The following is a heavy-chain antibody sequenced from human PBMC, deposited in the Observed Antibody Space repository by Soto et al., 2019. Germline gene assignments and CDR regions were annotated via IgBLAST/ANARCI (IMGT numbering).Heavy chain of an antibody. CDR2: IYYSGST. CDR3: ARDGYNPYNYYGMDV. J-gene: IGHJ6*02. CDR1: GGSINSSSYF. D-gene: IGHD5-12*01. Sequence: PSETLSLTCSVSGGSINSSSYFWGWVRQPPGKGLEWIGSIYYSGSTYYNPSLKSRVTISVDTSKNQFSLKLSSVTAADTAVYYCARDGYNPYNYYGMDVWGQGTTVTVSS. V-gene: IGHV4-39*02.